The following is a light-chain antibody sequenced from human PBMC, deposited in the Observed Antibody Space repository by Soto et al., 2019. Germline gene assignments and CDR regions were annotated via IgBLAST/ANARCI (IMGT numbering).Light chain of an antibody. Sequence: EIVLTQSPAILSVSPGERATLSCRASQSVSSSLAWYQQKPGQAPRLLIYDASHRATGIPARFSGSGSGTDFTLTISSLEPEDFAVYYCVQRSNWPPALSFGGGTKVEIK. CDR3: VQRSNWPPALS. CDR1: QSVSSS. CDR2: DAS. V-gene: IGKV3-11*01. J-gene: IGKJ4*01.